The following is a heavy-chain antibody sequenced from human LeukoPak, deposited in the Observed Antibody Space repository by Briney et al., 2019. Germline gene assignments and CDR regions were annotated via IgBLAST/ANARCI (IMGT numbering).Heavy chain of an antibody. V-gene: IGHV3-21*01. D-gene: IGHD2-8*01. J-gene: IGHJ4*02. CDR1: GFTFSSYN. Sequence: GGSLRLSCAASGFTFSSYNMHWVRQAPGKGLEWVSSIVGSGISIYYADSVKGRFTISRDNAENSLSLQMSSLRAEDTAVYYCASQMGLEYWGQGALVTVSS. CDR2: IVGSGISI. CDR3: ASQMGLEY.